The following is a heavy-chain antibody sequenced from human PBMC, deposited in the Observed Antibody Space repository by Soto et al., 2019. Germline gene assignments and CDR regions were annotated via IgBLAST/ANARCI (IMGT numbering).Heavy chain of an antibody. CDR1: GGSISSSTYY. V-gene: IGHV4-39*07. D-gene: IGHD3-10*01. CDR2: FFIGGST. CDR3: PHYRRGGAFNI. J-gene: IGHJ3*02. Sequence: PSETLSLTCTVSGGSISSSTYYWGWMRQPPGKGLEWIASFFIGGSTNYNPSLKNRVTISVDTSKNQFSLKLSSVTAADTAVYYCPHYRRGGAFNIGGQGKMFT.